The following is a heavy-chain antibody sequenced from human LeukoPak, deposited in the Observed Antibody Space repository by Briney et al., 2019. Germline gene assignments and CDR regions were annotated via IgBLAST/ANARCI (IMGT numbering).Heavy chain of an antibody. V-gene: IGHV3-74*01. CDR2: INSDGSTT. D-gene: IGHD3-10*01. CDR1: GFTFRSYW. CDR3: ASLLPGA. J-gene: IGHJ5*02. Sequence: GGSLRLSWAASGFTFRSYWMYGVRQAPGMGMVGVSRINSDGSTTSYADSVKGRFTISRDNAKNTLYLQMNSLRAEDTAVYYCASLLPGAWGQGTLVTVSS.